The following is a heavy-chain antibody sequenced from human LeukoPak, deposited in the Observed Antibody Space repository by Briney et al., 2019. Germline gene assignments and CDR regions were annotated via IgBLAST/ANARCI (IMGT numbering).Heavy chain of an antibody. D-gene: IGHD3-3*01. CDR2: IYYSGST. Sequence: PSETLSLTCTVSGGSISSGGYYWSWIRQHPGKGLEWIGYIYYSGSTYYNPSLKSRVTISVDTSKNQFSLKLSSVTAADTAVYYCARGDYDFWSGPTFDYWGQGTLVTVSS. V-gene: IGHV4-31*03. J-gene: IGHJ4*02. CDR3: ARGDYDFWSGPTFDY. CDR1: GGSISSGGYY.